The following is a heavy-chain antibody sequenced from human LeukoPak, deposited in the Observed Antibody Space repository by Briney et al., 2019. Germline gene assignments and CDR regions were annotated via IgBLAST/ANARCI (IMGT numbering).Heavy chain of an antibody. V-gene: IGHV4-39*01. CDR3: ARPLRGAATGPDFDY. Sequence: SETLSVTCTVSGGTISSSSYYWGWIRQPPRKGLEWIGSIYYSGSTYYNPSLKSRVTISVDTSKNQFSLKLSSVTAADTAVYYCARPLRGAATGPDFDYWGQGTLVTVSS. D-gene: IGHD6-13*01. J-gene: IGHJ4*02. CDR2: IYYSGST. CDR1: GGTISSSSYY.